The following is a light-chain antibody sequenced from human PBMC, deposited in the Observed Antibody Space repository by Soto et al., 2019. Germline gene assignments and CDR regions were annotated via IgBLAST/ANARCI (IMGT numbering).Light chain of an antibody. Sequence: EIELTQSPDTLSVSPGERATLSCRTSESISNYLAWYQQKPGQAPRLLIYYASHRATGSPARFSGSGSGTDFPLTISSLEPEDSAVYYCQQRTNWPLITFGQGTRLEIK. J-gene: IGKJ5*01. V-gene: IGKV3-11*01. CDR2: YAS. CDR1: ESISNY. CDR3: QQRTNWPLIT.